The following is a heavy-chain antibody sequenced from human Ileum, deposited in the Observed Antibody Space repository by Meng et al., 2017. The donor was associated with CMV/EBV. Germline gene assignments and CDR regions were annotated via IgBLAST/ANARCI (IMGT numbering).Heavy chain of an antibody. J-gene: IGHJ4*02. CDR3: VRDKWEIYFDY. CDR2: ISSSSSYI. CDR1: GFTFSSYS. Sequence: GGSLRLSCAASGFTFSSYSMNWVRQAPGKGLEWVSSISSSSSYIYYADSVKGRFTISRDNAKNTLYLQMNSLRAEDTAVYYCVRDKWEIYFDYWGQGALVTVSS. D-gene: IGHD1-26*01. V-gene: IGHV3-21*01.